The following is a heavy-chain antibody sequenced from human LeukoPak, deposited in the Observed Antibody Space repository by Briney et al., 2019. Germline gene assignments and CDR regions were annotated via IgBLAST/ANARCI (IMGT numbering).Heavy chain of an antibody. CDR2: IYYSGST. J-gene: IGHJ4*02. CDR3: AGSRYYDSSGYYYAERAFDY. Sequence: SETLSLTCTVSGGSISSSSYYWGWIRQPPGKGLEWIGSIYYSGSTYYNPSLKSRVTISVDTSKNQFSLKLSSVTAADTAVYYCAGSRYYDSSGYYYAERAFDYWGQGTLITVSS. CDR1: GGSISSSSYY. V-gene: IGHV4-39*01. D-gene: IGHD3-22*01.